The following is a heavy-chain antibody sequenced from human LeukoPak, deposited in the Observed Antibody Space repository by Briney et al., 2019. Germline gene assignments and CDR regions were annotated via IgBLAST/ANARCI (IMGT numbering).Heavy chain of an antibody. J-gene: IGHJ4*02. CDR1: GFTFSSYA. Sequence: GGSLRLSCAASGFTFSSYAMSWVRQAPGKGLEWVSAISGSGGSTYYADSVKGRFTISRDNAKNSLYLQMNSLRAEDTAVYYCARESSSLPPSDYWGQGTLVTVSS. CDR2: ISGSGGST. CDR3: ARESSSLPPSDY. V-gene: IGHV3-23*01. D-gene: IGHD1-26*01.